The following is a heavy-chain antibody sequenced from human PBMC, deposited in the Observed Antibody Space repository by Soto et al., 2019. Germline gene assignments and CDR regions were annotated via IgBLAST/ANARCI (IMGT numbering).Heavy chain of an antibody. CDR3: AKAYFVWSSEQPYYFDY. V-gene: IGHV3-23*01. CDR1: GFTFRNYA. J-gene: IGHJ4*02. D-gene: IGHD3-16*01. CDR2: SSGSGGRS. Sequence: EVQLLDSGGGLVQPGGSLRLSCAASGFTFRNYAMTWVRQGPGKGLAWVSGSSGSGGRSYFADSVKGRFNISRDNSKGTLYLQMNSLRAEDTAVYYCAKAYFVWSSEQPYYFDYWGQGTLVTVST.